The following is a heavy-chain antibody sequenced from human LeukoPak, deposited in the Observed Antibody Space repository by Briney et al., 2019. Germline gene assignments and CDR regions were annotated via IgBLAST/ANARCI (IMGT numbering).Heavy chain of an antibody. D-gene: IGHD6-6*01. Sequence: PSETLSLTCTVSGGSISSSSYYWGWIRQPPGKGLEWIGSIYYSGSTYYNPSLKSRVTISVDTSKNQFSLKLSSVTAADTAVYYCARSSSSSLFDYWGQGTLVTVSS. CDR3: ARSSSSSLFDY. V-gene: IGHV4-39*07. J-gene: IGHJ4*02. CDR1: GGSISSSSYY. CDR2: IYYSGST.